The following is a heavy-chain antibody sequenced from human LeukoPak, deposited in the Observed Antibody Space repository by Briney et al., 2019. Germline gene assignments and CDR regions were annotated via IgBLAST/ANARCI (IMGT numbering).Heavy chain of an antibody. D-gene: IGHD6-13*01. Sequence: PGGSLRLSCAASGFSFNDYSMNWVRQAPGKGLEWVSSISSSSSYIYYADSVKGRFTISRDNAKNSLYLQMNSLRAEDTAVYYCAKDRQQLAPNLAEYFQHWGQGTLVTVSS. J-gene: IGHJ1*01. CDR2: ISSSSSYI. CDR1: GFSFNDYS. V-gene: IGHV3-21*01. CDR3: AKDRQQLAPNLAEYFQH.